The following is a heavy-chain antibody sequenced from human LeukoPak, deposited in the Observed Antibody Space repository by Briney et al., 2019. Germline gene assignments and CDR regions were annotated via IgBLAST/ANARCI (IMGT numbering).Heavy chain of an antibody. J-gene: IGHJ3*01. D-gene: IGHD3-16*01. CDR1: GFTFTKAW. CDR3: TTDWGTMTTYVRAFDV. CDR2: VKSKTNGGTT. V-gene: IGHV3-15*01. Sequence: GGSLRLSCAASGFTFTKAWMNWVRQAPGKGLEWVGRVKSKTNGGTTDYGAPVKGRFIISRDDSKNTLYLQMNSLQAEDTAVYYCTTDWGTMTTYVRAFDVWGHGTMVTVSS.